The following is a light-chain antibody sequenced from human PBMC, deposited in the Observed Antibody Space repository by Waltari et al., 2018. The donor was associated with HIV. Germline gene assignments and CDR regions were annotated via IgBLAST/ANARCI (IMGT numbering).Light chain of an antibody. CDR3: QQSVSNLWT. CDR1: HSVSRS. V-gene: IGKV1-39*01. J-gene: IGKJ1*01. CDR2: GAS. Sequence: DLHLTHSPSSLSAPVGHRVTITCRPSHSVSRSLNWYQQQRGKAPNRLIYGASSLQRGVPSRFSGSGAETDFTLTISSLQPEDFATYYGQQSVSNLWTFGQGTKVEIK.